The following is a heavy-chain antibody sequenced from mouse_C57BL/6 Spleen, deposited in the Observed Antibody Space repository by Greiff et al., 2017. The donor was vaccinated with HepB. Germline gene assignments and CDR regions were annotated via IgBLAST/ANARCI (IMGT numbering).Heavy chain of an antibody. CDR3: ARAYYSYGYDMDD. Sequence: QVQLQQPGAELVMPGASVKLSCKASGYTFTSYWMHWVKQSPGQGLEWIGEIDPSDSSTNYNQKFKGKSTLTVDKSSSTAYMQLSSLTSEDSAVYYCARAYYSYGYDMDDWGKGTSVTVSS. D-gene: IGHD2-12*01. J-gene: IGHJ4*01. CDR1: GYTFTSYW. CDR2: IDPSDSST. V-gene: IGHV1-69*01.